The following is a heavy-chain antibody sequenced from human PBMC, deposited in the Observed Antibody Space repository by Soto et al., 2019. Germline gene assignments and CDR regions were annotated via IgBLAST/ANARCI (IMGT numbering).Heavy chain of an antibody. J-gene: IGHJ2*01. CDR2: ISNSGDFR. Sequence: QVQLVESGGGLVKPGGSLRLSCAGSGFTFSDAYMTWIRQAPGKGLEGVAYISNSGDFRKYADSVTGRFTISRDNAKNSLYLQMNSLRAEDTAVYFCARAVAAGPLGHFSLWGRGTLVTVSS. V-gene: IGHV3-11*01. CDR3: ARAVAAGPLGHFSL. D-gene: IGHD6-13*01. CDR1: GFTFSDAY.